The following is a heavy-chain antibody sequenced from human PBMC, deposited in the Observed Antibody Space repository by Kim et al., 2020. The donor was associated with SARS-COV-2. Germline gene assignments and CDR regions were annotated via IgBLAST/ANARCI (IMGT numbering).Heavy chain of an antibody. J-gene: IGHJ4*02. D-gene: IGHD1-26*01. V-gene: IGHV3-53*01. Sequence: GGSLRLSCAVSGFTVSSNSMTWVRQTPGKALEWVSYLYIDGSTFYADSVKGRLTMSRDNSKNTVFLQMNSLRAEDTAVYFCARGWEWRQRGGFDYWGQGTLVTVSS. CDR3: ARGWEWRQRGGFDY. CDR2: LYIDGST. CDR1: GFTVSSNS.